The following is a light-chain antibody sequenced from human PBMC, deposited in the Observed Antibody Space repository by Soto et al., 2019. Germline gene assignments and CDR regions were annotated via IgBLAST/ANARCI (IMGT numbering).Light chain of an antibody. J-gene: IGKJ5*01. CDR1: QNIASS. Sequence: EIVMTQSPATLSVSPGERATLSCRASQNIASSLAWYQQLPGQAPRLLIFAASTRATGVPARFSGSGSETEFTLTIASLQSEDFALYFCQQYHNWPAITFGQGTRLETK. CDR2: AAS. CDR3: QQYHNWPAIT. V-gene: IGKV3-15*01.